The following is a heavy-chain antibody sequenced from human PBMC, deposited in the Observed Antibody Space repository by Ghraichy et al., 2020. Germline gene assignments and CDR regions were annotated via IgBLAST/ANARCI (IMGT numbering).Heavy chain of an antibody. CDR1: GDSIRSSH. V-gene: IGHV4-4*07. D-gene: IGHD3-16*01. Sequence: SETLSLTCIVSGDSIRSSHWSWIRQPAGKGLEWIGHVYISGSTYYNPSLKNRVTISVDTSRNQLSLRLTSVTAADTAVYYCARRSFGGDWYFDLWGRGTLVTVSS. CDR2: VYISGST. J-gene: IGHJ2*01. CDR3: ARRSFGGDWYFDL.